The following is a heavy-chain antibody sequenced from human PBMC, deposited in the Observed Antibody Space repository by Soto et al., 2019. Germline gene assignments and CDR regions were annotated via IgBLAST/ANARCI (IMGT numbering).Heavy chain of an antibody. CDR1: GGSISSNSYY. D-gene: IGHD5-18*01. Sequence: SETLSLTCTVSGGSISSNSYYWAWIRQPPGKGLEWIGNIYYSGSTNYNPSLRSRVTISVDSSKNQFSLNLSSVTAADTAVYYCAKGDTPMVPDFWGQGTLVTVSS. V-gene: IGHV4-39*07. CDR3: AKGDTPMVPDF. CDR2: IYYSGST. J-gene: IGHJ4*02.